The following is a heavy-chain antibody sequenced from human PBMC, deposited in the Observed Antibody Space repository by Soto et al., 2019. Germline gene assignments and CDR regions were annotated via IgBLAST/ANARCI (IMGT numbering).Heavy chain of an antibody. CDR1: GYTFTGYY. V-gene: IGHV1-2*04. D-gene: IGHD6-19*01. CDR3: ARDGPYSSGWYYFDY. Sequence: ASVKVSCKASGYTFTGYYMHWVRQAPGQGLEWMGWINPNSGGTNYAQKFQGWVTMTRDTSISTAYMELSRLRSDDTAVYYCARDGPYSSGWYYFDYWGQGTLVTVSS. CDR2: INPNSGGT. J-gene: IGHJ4*02.